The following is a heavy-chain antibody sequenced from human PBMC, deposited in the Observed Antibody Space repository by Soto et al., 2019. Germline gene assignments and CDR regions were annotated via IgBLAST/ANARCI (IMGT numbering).Heavy chain of an antibody. D-gene: IGHD2-15*01. J-gene: IGHJ4*02. CDR3: ARGAHIVVVVAATIDY. CDR2: INPSGGST. Sequence: QVQLVQSGAEVKKPGASVKVSCKASGYTFTSYYMHWVRQAPGQGLEWMGIINPSGGSTSYAQKFQGRVTMTRDTSTSTVYMELSSLRSEDTAVYYCARGAHIVVVVAATIDYWGQGTLVTVSS. CDR1: GYTFTSYY. V-gene: IGHV1-46*01.